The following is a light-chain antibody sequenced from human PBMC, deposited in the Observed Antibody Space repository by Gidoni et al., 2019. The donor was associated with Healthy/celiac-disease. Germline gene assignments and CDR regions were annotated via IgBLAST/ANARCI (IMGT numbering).Light chain of an antibody. CDR2: LGS. J-gene: IGKJ4*01. V-gene: IGKV2-28*01. CDR1: QSLLHSNGYNY. CDR3: MQALQTLG. Sequence: DIVMTKSPLSLPVTPGETASISCRSSQSLLHSNGYNYLDWYLQKPGQSPQLLIYLGSNRASGVPDRFSGSGSGTDFTLKISRVEAEDVGVYYCMQALQTLGFGGXTKVEIK.